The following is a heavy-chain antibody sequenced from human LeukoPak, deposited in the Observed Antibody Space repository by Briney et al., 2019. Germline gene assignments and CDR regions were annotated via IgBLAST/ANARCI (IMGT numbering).Heavy chain of an antibody. V-gene: IGHV1-3*01. J-gene: IGHJ5*02. D-gene: IGHD5-12*01. CDR3: ARYSGYSTTNWFDP. CDR2: INAGNGNT. CDR1: GGTFTSYA. Sequence: ASVKVSCKASGGTFTSYAMRWVRQAPGQRLEWMGWINAGNGNTKYSQKFQGRVTITRDTSASTAYMELSSLRSEDTAVYYCARYSGYSTTNWFDPWGQGTLVTVSS.